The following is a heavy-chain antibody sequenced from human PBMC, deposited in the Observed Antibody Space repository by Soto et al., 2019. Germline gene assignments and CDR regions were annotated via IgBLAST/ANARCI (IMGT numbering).Heavy chain of an antibody. CDR3: ARDLGYCSGGSCGGAFDI. V-gene: IGHV4-59*01. D-gene: IGHD2-15*01. J-gene: IGHJ3*02. CDR2: IYYSGST. Sequence: SETLSLTCTVSGGSISSYYWSWIRQPPGKGLEWIGYIYYSGSTNYNPSLKSRVTISVDTSKNQFSLKLSSVTAADTAVYYCARDLGYCSGGSCGGAFDIWGQGTMVTVSS. CDR1: GGSISSYY.